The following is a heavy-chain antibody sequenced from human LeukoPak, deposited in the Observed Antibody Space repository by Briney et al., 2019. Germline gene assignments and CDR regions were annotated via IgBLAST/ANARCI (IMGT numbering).Heavy chain of an antibody. V-gene: IGHV3-21*01. Sequence: GGSLRLSCEASGFTFSSYSMNWVRQAPGKGLEWVSSISSSSSYIYYADSVKGRFTISRDNAKNTLYLQMNSLRAEDTAVYYCARAPGPHYYDFWSGQGVSLDYWGQGTLVTVSS. D-gene: IGHD3-3*01. CDR1: GFTFSSYS. CDR3: ARAPGPHYYDFWSGQGVSLDY. CDR2: ISSSSSYI. J-gene: IGHJ4*02.